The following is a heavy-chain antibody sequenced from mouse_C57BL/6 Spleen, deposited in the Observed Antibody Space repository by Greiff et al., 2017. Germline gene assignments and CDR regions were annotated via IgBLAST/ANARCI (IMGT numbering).Heavy chain of an antibody. D-gene: IGHD1-1*01. CDR3: ARAGYYGSSSLFAY. CDR2: IYPGDGDT. Sequence: VQLQQSGAELVKPGASVKISCKASGYAFSSYWMNWVKQRPGQGLEWIGPIYPGDGDTNYNGKFKGKATLTVDKSSSTAYMQLSSLTSEDSAVYYCARAGYYGSSSLFAYWGQGTLVTVSA. CDR1: GYAFSSYW. V-gene: IGHV1-80*01. J-gene: IGHJ3*01.